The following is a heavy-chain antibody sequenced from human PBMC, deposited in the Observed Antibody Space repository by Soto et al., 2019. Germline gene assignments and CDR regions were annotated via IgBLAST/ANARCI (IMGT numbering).Heavy chain of an antibody. J-gene: IGHJ4*02. CDR1: GGSISSGAYY. Sequence: QVQLQESGPGLVKPSQTLSLTCTVSGGSISSGAYYWSWIRQHPGKGLEWIGYIYYSGSTYYNPSLETPVTISVDTTKNQFSLKLSSVTAADTAVYYCASSSGARYYDYWGQGTLVTVSS. CDR3: ASSSGARYYDY. CDR2: IYYSGST. V-gene: IGHV4-31*01. D-gene: IGHD2-15*01.